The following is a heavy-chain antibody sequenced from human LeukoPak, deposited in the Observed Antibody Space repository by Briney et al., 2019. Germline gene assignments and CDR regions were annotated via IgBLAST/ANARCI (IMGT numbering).Heavy chain of an antibody. V-gene: IGHV3-21*01. Sequence: GGSLRLSCAASGFTFSSYSMNWVRQAPGKGLEWVSSISSSSSYIYYADSVKGRFTISRDNAKNSLYLQMNSLRAEDAAVYYCAKDQSPTYYYDSSGYPYFDYWGQGTLVTVSS. J-gene: IGHJ4*02. D-gene: IGHD3-22*01. CDR2: ISSSSSYI. CDR1: GFTFSSYS. CDR3: AKDQSPTYYYDSSGYPYFDY.